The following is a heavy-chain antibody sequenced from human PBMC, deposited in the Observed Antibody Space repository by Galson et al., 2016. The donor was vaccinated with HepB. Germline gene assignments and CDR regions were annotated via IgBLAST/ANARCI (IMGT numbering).Heavy chain of an antibody. CDR2: IYPGDSDT. CDR1: GYTFTNYW. CDR3: ARPQAYYHWNDAYFDY. D-gene: IGHD1-1*01. V-gene: IGHV5-51*07. J-gene: IGHJ4*02. Sequence: QSGAEVKKPGESLKISCQGSGYTFTNYWIGWVHQMPGKGLEWMGIIYPGDSDTRYSPSFQGQVTISADKSISTAYLQWSSLKASDTAMYYCARPQAYYHWNDAYFDYWGQGTLVTVSS.